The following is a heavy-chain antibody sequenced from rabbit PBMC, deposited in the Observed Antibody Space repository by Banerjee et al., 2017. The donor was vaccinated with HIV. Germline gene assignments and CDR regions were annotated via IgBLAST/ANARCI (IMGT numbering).Heavy chain of an antibody. D-gene: IGHD7-1*01. J-gene: IGHJ6*01. CDR2: IDPVFGIT. CDR1: GFTLSSYY. Sequence: HLKESGGGLVRPGGSLKLSCKASGFTLSSYYMNWVRQAPGKGLEWIGYIDPVFGITYYANWVNGRFSISRENAQNTVFLQMTSLTAADTATYFCARGAWSTDCMNLWGPGTLVTVS. V-gene: IGHV1S7*01. CDR3: ARGAWSTDCMNL.